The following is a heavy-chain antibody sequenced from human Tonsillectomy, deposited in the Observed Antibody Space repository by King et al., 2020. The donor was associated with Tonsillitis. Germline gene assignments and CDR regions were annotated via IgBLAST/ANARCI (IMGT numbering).Heavy chain of an antibody. V-gene: IGHV4-34*01. CDR1: GGSFSGYY. D-gene: IGHD2-2*01. J-gene: IGHJ4*03. CDR2: INHSGST. Sequence: VQLQQWGAGLLKPSETLSLTCAVYGGSFSGYYWSWIRQPPGKGLEWIGEINHSGSTNYNPSPKSRVTISVDTPNNQFSLKLSSVTAADTAVYYCARGGGRKYCSSTSCYLDYWGQGTLVTVSS. CDR3: ARGGGRKYCSSTSCYLDY.